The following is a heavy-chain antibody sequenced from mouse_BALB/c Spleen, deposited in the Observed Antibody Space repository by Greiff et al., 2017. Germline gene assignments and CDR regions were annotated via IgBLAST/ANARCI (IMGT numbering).Heavy chain of an antibody. D-gene: IGHD1-3*01. V-gene: IGHV5-9-4*01. CDR3: ARDNSWFAY. CDR1: GFTFSSYA. J-gene: IGHJ3*01. Sequence: EVKLMESGGDLVKPGGSLKLSCAASGFTFSSYAMSWVRQSPEKRLEWVAEISSGGSYTYYPDTVTGRFTISRDNAKNTLYLEMSSLRSEDTAMYYCARDNSWFAYWGQGTLVTVSA. CDR2: ISSGGSYT.